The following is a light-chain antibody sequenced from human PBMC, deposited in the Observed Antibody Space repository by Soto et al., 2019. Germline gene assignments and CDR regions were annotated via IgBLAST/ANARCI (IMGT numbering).Light chain of an antibody. Sequence: EIVMTQSPATLSVSPVERATLPCMASQSVSSNLAWYQQKPGQAPRLLIYGASSRATGIPDRFSGSGSGTDFTLTISRLEPEDFAVYYCQQYGSSFWTFGQGTKVDI. CDR2: GAS. J-gene: IGKJ1*01. CDR3: QQYGSSFWT. V-gene: IGKV3-20*01. CDR1: QSVSSN.